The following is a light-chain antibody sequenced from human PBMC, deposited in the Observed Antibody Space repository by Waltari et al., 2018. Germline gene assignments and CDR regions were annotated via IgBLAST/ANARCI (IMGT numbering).Light chain of an antibody. CDR2: WAS. J-gene: IGKJ1*01. CDR3: HQYCSTPLT. Sequence: DIVMTQSPASLAVSLGERATRNCQSRQSVIHSSNTRSSLAWYQQKPGQPPKLLIYWASTRQPGVPDRFSGSGSGTDFTLTISTLQAEDVAVYYCHQYCSTPLTFGQGTKVDIK. V-gene: IGKV4-1*01. CDR1: QSVIHSSNTRSS.